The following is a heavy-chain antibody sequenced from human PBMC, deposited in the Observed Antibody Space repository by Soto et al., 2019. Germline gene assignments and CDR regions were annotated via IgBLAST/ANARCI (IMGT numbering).Heavy chain of an antibody. V-gene: IGHV3-74*01. D-gene: IGHD3-16*01. CDR1: GFSLSKYW. CDR2: VNGDGSST. J-gene: IGHJ5*02. Sequence: EVQWVESGGASVQPGGSLRLSCAASGFSLSKYWMHWVRQAPGKGLEWVSRVNGDGSSTTYADSVSGRFIISRDNAKNTVFLQMSSLRADETARYYCARGGSTDFYGLLDLWGQGTQVIVSS. CDR3: ARGGSTDFYGLLDL.